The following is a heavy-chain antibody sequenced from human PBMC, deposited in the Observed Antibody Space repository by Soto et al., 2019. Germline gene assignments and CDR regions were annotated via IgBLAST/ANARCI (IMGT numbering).Heavy chain of an antibody. CDR3: AKDQSVRATMYYYGMDV. V-gene: IGHV3-23*01. CDR2: ISGSGGST. Sequence: GGSLRLSCAASGFTFSSYAMSWVRQAPGKGLEWVSAISGSGGSTYYADSVKGRFTISRDNSKNTLYLQMNSLRAEDTAVYYCAKDQSVRATMYYYGMDVWGQGTTATVSS. J-gene: IGHJ6*02. CDR1: GFTFSSYA.